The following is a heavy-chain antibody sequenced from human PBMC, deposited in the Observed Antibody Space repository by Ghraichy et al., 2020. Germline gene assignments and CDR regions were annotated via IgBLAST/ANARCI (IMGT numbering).Heavy chain of an antibody. J-gene: IGHJ3*01. D-gene: IGHD2-2*01. CDR3: ARAGIVPSAMGTFDV. V-gene: IGHV3-66*01. CDR2: LSGNGGT. CDR1: GFAVSGNF. Sequence: RLSCAASGFAVSGNFINWVRQAPGKGLELVSVLSGNGGTHFADSVRGRFSISRDNSNNTVYLQMDSLRVEDTAVYYCARAGIVPSAMGTFDVWGQGTLVTVSS.